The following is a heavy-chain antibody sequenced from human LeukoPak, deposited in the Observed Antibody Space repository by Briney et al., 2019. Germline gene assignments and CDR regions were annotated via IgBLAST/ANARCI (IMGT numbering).Heavy chain of an antibody. J-gene: IGHJ4*02. CDR1: GFIVSNFA. Sequence: GGSLRLSCAASGFIVSNFAMSWVRQAPGKGLEWVSSISISGGTTYYTDSVKGRFTISRDNSKNTLYLQMDSLRDEDTAAYYCVRDPGRWQKSTEFDYWGQGTLVTVSS. CDR3: VRDPGRWQKSTEFDY. D-gene: IGHD5-24*01. CDR2: ISISGGTT. V-gene: IGHV3-23*01.